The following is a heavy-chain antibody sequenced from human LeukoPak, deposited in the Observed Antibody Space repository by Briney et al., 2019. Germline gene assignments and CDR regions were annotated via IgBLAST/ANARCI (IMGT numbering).Heavy chain of an antibody. Sequence: SETLSPTCPVSGGSISSNYWTWIRQPAGKGLEWIGRIYTSGSTNYNPSLKSRVTMSVDTSKNQYSLKLSAVTAADTAVYYCARANYYDTSGYYPGWFDPWGQGTLVTVSS. CDR1: GGSISSNY. J-gene: IGHJ5*02. CDR2: IYTSGST. CDR3: ARANYYDTSGYYPGWFDP. V-gene: IGHV4-4*07. D-gene: IGHD3-22*01.